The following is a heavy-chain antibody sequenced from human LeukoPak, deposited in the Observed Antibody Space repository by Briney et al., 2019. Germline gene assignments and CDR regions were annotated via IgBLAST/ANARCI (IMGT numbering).Heavy chain of an antibody. J-gene: IGHJ3*02. CDR3: AREGTARDAFDI. V-gene: IGHV3-30-3*01. D-gene: IGHD2-21*02. Sequence: GRSLRLSCAASGFTFSYYAMHCVRQAPGKGLEWVAFISSDGSDKYYADSMKGRFTISRDNSKNTLYLQMTSLRGEDTAMYYCAREGTARDAFDIWGQGTMVTVSS. CDR2: ISSDGSDK. CDR1: GFTFSYYA.